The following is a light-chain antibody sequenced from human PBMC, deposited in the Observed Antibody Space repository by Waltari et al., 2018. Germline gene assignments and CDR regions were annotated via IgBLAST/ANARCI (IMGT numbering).Light chain of an antibody. Sequence: EIVLTHSPATMSLSPGERATLSCRASQSVSSYLAWYQRKPGQAPRLLIYEASNRATGIPARFSGSGSGTDFNRTISRVGPEDFAVYYCQQRSNWPLTLGGGTKVEIK. CDR3: QQRSNWPLT. V-gene: IGKV3-11*01. CDR1: QSVSSY. J-gene: IGKJ4*01. CDR2: EAS.